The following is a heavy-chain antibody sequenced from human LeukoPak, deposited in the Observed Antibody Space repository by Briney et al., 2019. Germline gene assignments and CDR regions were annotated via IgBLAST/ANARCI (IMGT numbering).Heavy chain of an antibody. CDR1: GGSVSTSSYY. CDR3: ASRTRFGELRFDY. Sequence: SETLSLTCTVSGGSVSTSSYYWGWIRQPPGKGLEWIGSIYYTGSTYYNPSLNSRVTVSVDTSKNQFSLKLSSVTAADTAMYYCASRTRFGELRFDYWGQGTLVTVSS. J-gene: IGHJ4*02. V-gene: IGHV4-39*01. D-gene: IGHD3-10*01. CDR2: IYYTGST.